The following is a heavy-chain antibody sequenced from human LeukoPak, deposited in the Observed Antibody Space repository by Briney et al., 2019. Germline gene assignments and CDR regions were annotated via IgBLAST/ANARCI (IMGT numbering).Heavy chain of an antibody. CDR2: IYYSEST. V-gene: IGHV4-30-4*08. CDR3: ATLDSTIFGVVIVGGSWFDP. CDR1: GGSISSDAYY. J-gene: IGHJ5*02. D-gene: IGHD3-3*01. Sequence: SETLSLTCTVSGGSISSDAYYWSWIRQPSGKGLEYIGYIYYSESTNYNPSLKSRVTIAADTSKNQFSLKLSSVTAADTAVYYCATLDSTIFGVVIVGGSWFDPWGQGTLVTVSS.